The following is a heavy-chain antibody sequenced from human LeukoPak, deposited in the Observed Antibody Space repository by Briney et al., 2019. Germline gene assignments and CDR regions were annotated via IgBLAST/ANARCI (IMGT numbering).Heavy chain of an antibody. D-gene: IGHD4-17*01. CDR3: ARASGDYGEYFDY. Sequence: GGSLRLSCAASGFTFRSFAMHWVRQAPGKGQEWVAAIWYDGSNKYYADSVKGRFTISRDNSKNTLFLQMNSLRAEDTAVYYCARASGDYGEYFDYWGQGTLVTVPS. J-gene: IGHJ4*02. CDR2: IWYDGSNK. CDR1: GFTFRSFA. V-gene: IGHV3-33*01.